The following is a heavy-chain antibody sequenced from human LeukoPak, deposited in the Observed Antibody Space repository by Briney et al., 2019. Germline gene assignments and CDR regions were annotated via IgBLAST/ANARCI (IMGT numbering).Heavy chain of an antibody. D-gene: IGHD7-27*01. J-gene: IGHJ4*02. CDR3: ARGWAHYYFDY. V-gene: IGHV1-8*01. Sequence: GASVKVSCKASGYTFTSYDINWVRQATGQGLEWMGWMNPSSGNTGYAQKSQGRVTMTRNTSISTAYMELSSLRSEDTAVYYCARGWAHYYFDYWGQGTLVTVSS. CDR2: MNPSSGNT. CDR1: GYTFTSYD.